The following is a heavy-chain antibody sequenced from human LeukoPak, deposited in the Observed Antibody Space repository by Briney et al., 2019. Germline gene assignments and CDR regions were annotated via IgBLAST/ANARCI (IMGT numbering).Heavy chain of an antibody. CDR3: ARWAPGDIVVVPAAGDAFDI. J-gene: IGHJ3*02. Sequence: PGGSLRLSCAASGFTFSDYYMSWIRQAPGKGLEWVSCISSSGSTIYYADSVKGRFTISRDNAKNSLYLQMNSLRAEDTAVYYCARWAPGDIVVVPAAGDAFDIWGQGTMVTVSS. CDR2: ISSSGSTI. V-gene: IGHV3-11*01. D-gene: IGHD2-2*01. CDR1: GFTFSDYY.